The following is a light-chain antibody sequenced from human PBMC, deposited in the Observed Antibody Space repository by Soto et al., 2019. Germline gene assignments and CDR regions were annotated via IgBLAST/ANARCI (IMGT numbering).Light chain of an antibody. CDR3: SSYAGANYPYV. Sequence: QSALTQPPSASGSSGQSVAISCTGTSSDVGGYNYVSWYQHHPGKAPKLIIYEVTTRSSGVPDRFSGSKSGNTASLTVSGLQADDEADYYCSSYAGANYPYVFGTGTKLTVL. CDR1: SSDVGGYNY. CDR2: EVT. V-gene: IGLV2-8*01. J-gene: IGLJ1*01.